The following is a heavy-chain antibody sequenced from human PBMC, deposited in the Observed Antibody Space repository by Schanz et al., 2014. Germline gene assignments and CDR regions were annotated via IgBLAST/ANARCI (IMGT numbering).Heavy chain of an antibody. CDR1: GYSFTTYD. D-gene: IGHD5-12*01. J-gene: IGHJ4*02. CDR2: MNPTTGNR. Sequence: QVQLVQSGAEVKKPGASVRVSCKASGYSFTTYDVNWVRQATGQGLEWMGWMNPTTGNRGYAQNFQGRVTMTRDTSLNTADMELADLNIEDAGVDYCAIHYDYRPLWGQGTLXAVSS. V-gene: IGHV1-8*01. CDR3: AIHYDYRPL.